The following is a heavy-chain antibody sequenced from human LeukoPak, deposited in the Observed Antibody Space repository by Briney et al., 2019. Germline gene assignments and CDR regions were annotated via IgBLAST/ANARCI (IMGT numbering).Heavy chain of an antibody. CDR1: GGTFSSYA. CDR2: IIPIFGTA. Sequence: SVKVSCKASGGTFSSYAISWVRQAPGQGLEWMGGIIPIFGTANYAQKFQGRVTITADESTSTAYMELSSLRSEDTAVYYCARDPGVYDSYGYYYYYYEDVWGKGTTVTVSS. D-gene: IGHD3-22*01. J-gene: IGHJ6*03. V-gene: IGHV1-69*13. CDR3: ARDPGVYDSYGYYYYYYEDV.